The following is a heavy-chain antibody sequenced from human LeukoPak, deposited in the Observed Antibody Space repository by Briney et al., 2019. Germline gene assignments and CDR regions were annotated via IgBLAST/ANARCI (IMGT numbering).Heavy chain of an antibody. Sequence: PGGSLRPSCAASGFTVSSNYMSWVRQAPGKGLEWVSVIYSGGSTYYADSVKGRFTISRDNSKNTLYLQMNSLRAEDTAVYYCARDASWYSSGAFWGQGTLVTVSS. CDR1: GFTVSSNY. J-gene: IGHJ4*02. D-gene: IGHD6-19*01. CDR3: ARDASWYSSGAF. CDR2: IYSGGST. V-gene: IGHV3-53*01.